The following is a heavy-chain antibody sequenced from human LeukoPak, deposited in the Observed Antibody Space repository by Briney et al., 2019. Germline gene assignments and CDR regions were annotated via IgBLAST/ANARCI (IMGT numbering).Heavy chain of an antibody. CDR2: IYHSGST. CDR1: GGSISSSNW. Sequence: SETLSLTCAVSGGSISSSNWWSWIRQPPGKGLEWIGEIYHSGSTNYNPSLKSRVTISVDTSKNHFSLKLSSVTAADTAVHYCARVDSNNWYDSRGYFDYWGQGTLVTVSS. J-gene: IGHJ4*02. D-gene: IGHD6-13*01. V-gene: IGHV4-4*02. CDR3: ARVDSNNWYDSRGYFDY.